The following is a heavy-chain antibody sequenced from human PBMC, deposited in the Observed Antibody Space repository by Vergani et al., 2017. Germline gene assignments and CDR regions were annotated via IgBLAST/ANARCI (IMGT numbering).Heavy chain of an antibody. CDR1: GYTFTSYG. CDR3: ARDWGGYSYYRDYYMDV. Sequence: QVQLVQSGAEVKKPGASVKVSCKASGYTFTSYGISWARQAPGQGLEWMGWISAYNGNTNYAQKLQGRVTMTTDTSTSTAYMELSSLRSDDTAVYYCARDWGGYSYYRDYYMDVWGKGTTVTVSS. V-gene: IGHV1-18*01. D-gene: IGHD5-18*01. J-gene: IGHJ6*03. CDR2: ISAYNGNT.